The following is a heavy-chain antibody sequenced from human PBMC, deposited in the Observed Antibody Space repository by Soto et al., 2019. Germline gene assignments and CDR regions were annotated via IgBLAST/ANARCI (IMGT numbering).Heavy chain of an antibody. D-gene: IGHD3-10*01. Sequence: EVQLLESGGGLVQPGGSLRLSCAASGFTFSSYAMSWVRQTPGKGLEWVSAIRGSGDSTYYAASVKGRFTISRDNSKNTLYLQMNSLRAEDTAVYYCAKLRWGSDNWFDPWGQGTLVTVSS. CDR1: GFTFSSYA. CDR3: AKLRWGSDNWFDP. CDR2: IRGSGDST. J-gene: IGHJ5*02. V-gene: IGHV3-23*01.